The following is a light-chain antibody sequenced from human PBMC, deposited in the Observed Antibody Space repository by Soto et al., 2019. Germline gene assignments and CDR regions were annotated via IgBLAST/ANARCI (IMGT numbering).Light chain of an antibody. CDR3: QQYHNWPPWT. CDR1: QSVSSS. Sequence: EIVMTQSPATLSVSPGERATLSCRASQSVSSSLAWYQQKPGQAPRLVIYGASTRATGIPARFSGSGSGTEFTLTISSLQSEDFAVYYCQQYHNWPPWTFGQGTKVEIK. J-gene: IGKJ1*01. V-gene: IGKV3-15*01. CDR2: GAS.